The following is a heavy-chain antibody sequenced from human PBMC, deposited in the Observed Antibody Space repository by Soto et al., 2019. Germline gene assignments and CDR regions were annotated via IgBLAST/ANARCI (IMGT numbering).Heavy chain of an antibody. V-gene: IGHV3-23*01. Sequence: EVQLLESGGGLVQPGGSLRLSCAASGFTFSSYAMTWVRQAPGKGLEWVSALSGSGVSTYYADSVKGRFTISRDNSKNPLYLKMNSRRAEDRAVYYCAKGGGSKDYYDTSGYYLYYYYAMDVWGQGTTVTVSS. CDR1: GFTFSSYA. CDR3: AKGGGSKDYYDTSGYYLYYYYAMDV. D-gene: IGHD3-22*01. J-gene: IGHJ6*02. CDR2: LSGSGVST.